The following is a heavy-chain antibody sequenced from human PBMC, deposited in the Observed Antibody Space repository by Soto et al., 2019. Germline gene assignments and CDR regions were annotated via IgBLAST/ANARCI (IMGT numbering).Heavy chain of an antibody. Sequence: QVQLQESGPGLVKPSQTLSLTCTVSGGSISSGGYYWSWIRQHPGKGLEWIGYIYYSGSTYYNPSLKSPVTIAAYTSKNHFSLKLSSVTAAATAVYYCAGERHDSAFDPWGQGTLVTVSS. CDR3: AGERHDSAFDP. V-gene: IGHV4-31*01. CDR1: GGSISSGGYY. J-gene: IGHJ5*02. D-gene: IGHD1-26*01. CDR2: IYYSGST.